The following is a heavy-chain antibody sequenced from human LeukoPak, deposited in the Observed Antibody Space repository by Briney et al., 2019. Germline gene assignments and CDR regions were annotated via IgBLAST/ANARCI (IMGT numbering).Heavy chain of an antibody. V-gene: IGHV1-2*02. D-gene: IGHD3-10*01. Sequence: SVKVSCKASGFTFTGYSLHWVRQAPGQGLEWMGWINPNSGGTNYAQKFQGRVTMTRDTSINTAYLELSSLRSDDTAVYYCAREYYYGSGSYYLWFDPRGQGTLVTVSS. CDR2: INPNSGGT. CDR1: GFTFTGYS. CDR3: AREYYYGSGSYYLWFDP. J-gene: IGHJ5*02.